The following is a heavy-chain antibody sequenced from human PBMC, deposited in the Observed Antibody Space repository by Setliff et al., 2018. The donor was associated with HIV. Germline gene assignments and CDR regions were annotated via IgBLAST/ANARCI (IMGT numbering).Heavy chain of an antibody. CDR2: IDSNNGNR. V-gene: IGHV1-18*01. J-gene: IGHJ6*03. D-gene: IGHD2-8*01. CDR3: VRLTADRTNYYYYMDV. Sequence: GASVKVSCKASGYSLSTYAISWVRQAPGQGLEWMGWIDSNNGNRNFAQKFRGRVTMTTDISTNTAYMEVGSLSFDDTAVYYCVRLTADRTNYYYYMDVWGKGTTVTVSS. CDR1: GYSLSTYA.